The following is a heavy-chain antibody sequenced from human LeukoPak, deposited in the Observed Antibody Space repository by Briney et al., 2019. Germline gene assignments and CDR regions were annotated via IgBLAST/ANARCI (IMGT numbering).Heavy chain of an antibody. J-gene: IGHJ4*02. CDR1: GYTFNSYY. CDR3: ARDLGPPVAYSSSWYYFDY. Sequence: ASVKVSCKASGYTFNSYYMHWVRQAPGQGLEWMGIINPSGGSTSYAQKFQGRVTMTRDPSTSTVYMELSSLRSEDTAVYYCARDLGPPVAYSSSWYYFDYWGQGTLVTVSS. V-gene: IGHV1-46*02. CDR2: INPSGGST. D-gene: IGHD6-13*01.